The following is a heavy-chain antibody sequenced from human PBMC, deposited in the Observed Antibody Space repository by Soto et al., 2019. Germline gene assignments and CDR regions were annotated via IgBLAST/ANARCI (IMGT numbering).Heavy chain of an antibody. J-gene: IGHJ5*02. D-gene: IGHD2-2*02. CDR3: AKSPCTNCYRGPFDP. CDR1: EFPFSSYA. Sequence: HLLESGGGLVQPGGSLRLSCAASEFPFSSYARSWVRQAPGTGLEWVSVISGSGANTYYADSVKGRFTISRDNSKNTLYLQMSSLRAEDKALSYCAKSPCTNCYRGPFDPWGQGTLVTVSS. CDR2: ISGSGANT. V-gene: IGHV3-23*01.